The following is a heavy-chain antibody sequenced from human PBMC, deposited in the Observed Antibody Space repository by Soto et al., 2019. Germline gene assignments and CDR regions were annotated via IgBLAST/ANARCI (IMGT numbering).Heavy chain of an antibody. CDR1: GFSLSTSGMC. CDR2: IDWDDDK. CDR3: ARIPFRRYCSGGSCWTYYYYGMDV. J-gene: IGHJ6*02. V-gene: IGHV2-70*01. Sequence: GSGPTLVNPTQTLTLTCTFSGFSLSTSGMCVSWIRQPPGKALEWLALIDWDDDKYYSTSLKTRLTIPKDTSKNQVVLTMTNMDPVDTATYYCARIPFRRYCSGGSCWTYYYYGMDVWGQGTTVTVSS. D-gene: IGHD2-15*01.